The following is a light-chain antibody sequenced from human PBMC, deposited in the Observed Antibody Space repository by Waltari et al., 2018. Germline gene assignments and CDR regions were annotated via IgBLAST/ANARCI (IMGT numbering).Light chain of an antibody. CDR1: QSVKNN. CDR3: QEYDSLPVT. J-gene: IGKJ4*01. V-gene: IGKV1-5*03. CDR2: KAS. Sequence: DIQITQSPSTLSASVGDRITITCRTSQSVKNNLAWYQQKPGTAPKVLIHKASRLEGGVPSRFSGSGYGTEFTLTISSLQPDDFATYYCQEYDSLPVTFGGGTRVEIK.